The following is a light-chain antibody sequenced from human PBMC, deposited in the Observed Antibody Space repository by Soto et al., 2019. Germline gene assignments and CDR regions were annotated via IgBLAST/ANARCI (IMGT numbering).Light chain of an antibody. CDR3: QQYSKWPT. J-gene: IGKJ1*01. CDR1: QSVSAN. V-gene: IGKV3-15*01. Sequence: EIVMTQSPATLSVSPGERATLSFRASQSVSANLAWYQHKPGQAPRLLIYGASTRATGIPARFSGSGTGTDFTLTISSLQSEDFAVYYCQQYSKWPTVGRGNKVGIK. CDR2: GAS.